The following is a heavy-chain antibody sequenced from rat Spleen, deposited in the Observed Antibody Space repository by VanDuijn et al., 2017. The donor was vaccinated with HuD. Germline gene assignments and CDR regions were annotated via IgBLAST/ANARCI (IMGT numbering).Heavy chain of an antibody. CDR2: INKDSSTI. D-gene: IGHD1-11*01. CDR3: ARASAEGIDY. J-gene: IGHJ2*01. Sequence: EVKLVESGGGLVQPGRSLRLSCAASGFNFNDYWMGWVRQAPGKGLEWIGAINKDSSTINYTPSLKDKFTISRDSAQNTLYLQMSKLGSEDTAIYYCARASAEGIDYWGQGVMVTVSS. V-gene: IGHV4-2*01. CDR1: GFNFNDYW.